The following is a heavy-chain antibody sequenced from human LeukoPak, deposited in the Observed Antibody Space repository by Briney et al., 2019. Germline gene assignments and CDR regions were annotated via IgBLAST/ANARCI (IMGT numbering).Heavy chain of an antibody. D-gene: IGHD6-19*01. CDR2: IYTSGST. V-gene: IGHV4-4*07. J-gene: IGHJ5*02. CDR3: ARDTVAAPVGWFDP. CDR1: GGSISSYY. Sequence: PSETLSLTCTVSGGSISSYYWSWIRQPAGKGLEWIGRIYTSGSTNYNPSLKSRVTMSVDTSKNQFSLKLSSVTAADTAVYYCARDTVAAPVGWFDPWGQGTLVTVSS.